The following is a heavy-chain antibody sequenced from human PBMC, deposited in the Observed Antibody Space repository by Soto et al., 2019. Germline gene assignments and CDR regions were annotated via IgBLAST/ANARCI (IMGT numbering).Heavy chain of an antibody. D-gene: IGHD2-15*01. J-gene: IGHJ6*03. CDR1: GGSFSGYY. V-gene: IGHV4-34*01. Sequence: QVQLQQWGAGLLKPSETLSLTCAVYGGSFSGYYWSWIRQPPGKGLEWIGEINHSGSTNYNPSLTSRVTICVATSKNQFSLKLSSVTAAHTPVYYCAKSSAAYCSGGSCYSFKGNYLDVWGKGTTVTVSS. CDR3: AKSSAAYCSGGSCYSFKGNYLDV. CDR2: INHSGST.